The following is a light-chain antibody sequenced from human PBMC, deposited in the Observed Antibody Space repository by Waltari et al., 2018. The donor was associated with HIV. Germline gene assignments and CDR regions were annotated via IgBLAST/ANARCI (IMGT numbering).Light chain of an antibody. V-gene: IGKV1-9*01. CDR3: LQYFSTPRT. J-gene: IGKJ4*01. CDR2: AAS. Sequence: DIQLTQSPSFLSASVGDRVTITCRASQGISNYLAWYQQRPGKAPNLLIYAASTLQSGVPSRFSGSGVGTEFTLTISSLQAEDVAVYYCLQYFSTPRTFGGGTKVEIK. CDR1: QGISNY.